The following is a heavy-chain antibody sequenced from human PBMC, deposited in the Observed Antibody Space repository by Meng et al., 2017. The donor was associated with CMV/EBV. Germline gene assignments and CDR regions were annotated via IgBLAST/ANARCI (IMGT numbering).Heavy chain of an antibody. J-gene: IGHJ6*02. CDR1: GFTFDDYT. V-gene: IGHV3-43*01. CDR2: ISWDGGST. D-gene: IGHD3-22*01. Sequence: GESLKISCAASGFTFDDYTMHWVRQAPGKGLEWVSLISWDGGSTYHADSVKGRFTISRDNSKNSLYLQMNSLRTEDTALYYCAKDIGYDSSGSKSYGMDVWGQGTTVTVSS. CDR3: AKDIGYDSSGSKSYGMDV.